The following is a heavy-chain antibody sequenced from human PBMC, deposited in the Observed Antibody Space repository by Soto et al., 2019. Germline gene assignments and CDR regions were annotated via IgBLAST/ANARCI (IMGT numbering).Heavy chain of an antibody. J-gene: IGHJ6*02. D-gene: IGHD5-18*01. V-gene: IGHV3-30*18. CDR2: ISYDGSNK. Sequence: QRLSCAASGFTFSSYGMHWVRQAPGKGLEWVAVISYDGSNKYYADSVKGRFTISRDNSKNTLYLQMNSLRAEDTAVYYCAKTAGYSYGYYYYYGMDVWGQGTTVTVSS. CDR1: GFTFSSYG. CDR3: AKTAGYSYGYYYYYGMDV.